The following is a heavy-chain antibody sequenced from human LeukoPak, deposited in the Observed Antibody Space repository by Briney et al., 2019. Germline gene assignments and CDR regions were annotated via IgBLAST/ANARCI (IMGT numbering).Heavy chain of an antibody. Sequence: PKASVTVSCKTSGYTFTNYYIHWVRQAPGQGLEWMGRIDPNTGGTKSAKNFQGRVTMTRDTSISTAYMALSGLRSDDTAVYYCASLYDIVGTTVDYWGQGTLVTVSS. J-gene: IGHJ4*02. CDR1: GYTFTNYY. CDR2: IDPNTGGT. D-gene: IGHD1-26*01. V-gene: IGHV1-2*06. CDR3: ASLYDIVGTTVDY.